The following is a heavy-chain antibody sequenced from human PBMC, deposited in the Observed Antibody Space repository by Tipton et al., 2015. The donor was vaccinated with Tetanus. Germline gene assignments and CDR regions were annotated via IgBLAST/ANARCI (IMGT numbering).Heavy chain of an antibody. D-gene: IGHD3-3*01. V-gene: IGHV3-48*01. Sequence: SLRLSCAASGFTFSSYSMNWVRQAPGKGLEWVSYISSSSSTIYYADSVKGRFTISRDNAKNSLYLQMNSLRAEDTAVYYCARDGRYDFWSGYYTGFDYWGQGTLVTVSS. CDR1: GFTFSSYS. CDR2: ISSSSSTI. CDR3: ARDGRYDFWSGYYTGFDY. J-gene: IGHJ4*02.